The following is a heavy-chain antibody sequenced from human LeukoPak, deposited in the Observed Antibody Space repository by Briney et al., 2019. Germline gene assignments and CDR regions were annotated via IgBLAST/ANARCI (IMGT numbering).Heavy chain of an antibody. Sequence: SETLSLTCTVSRGSISNYYWSWIRQPPGKGLKWMGYIHYSGSTNYNPSLKSRVTISVDTSKNRFSLKLSSVTAADTAVYYCARAQATYYYDSSGYYYGGYFDYWGQGTLVTVSS. V-gene: IGHV4-59*01. D-gene: IGHD3-22*01. CDR1: RGSISNYY. CDR2: IHYSGST. CDR3: ARAQATYYYDSSGYYYGGYFDY. J-gene: IGHJ4*02.